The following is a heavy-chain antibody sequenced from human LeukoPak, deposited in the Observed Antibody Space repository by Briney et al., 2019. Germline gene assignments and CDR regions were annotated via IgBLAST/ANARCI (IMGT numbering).Heavy chain of an antibody. V-gene: IGHV1-69*04. CDR1: GGTFSSYA. CDR3: ARAPKGATINWFDP. J-gene: IGHJ5*02. Sequence: GASVKVSCKASGGTFSSYAISWVRQAPGQGLEWMGRIIPIFGIANYAQKFQGRVMITADKSTSTAYMELSSLRSEDTAVYYCARAPKGATINWFDPWGQGTLVTVSS. CDR2: IIPIFGIA. D-gene: IGHD1-26*01.